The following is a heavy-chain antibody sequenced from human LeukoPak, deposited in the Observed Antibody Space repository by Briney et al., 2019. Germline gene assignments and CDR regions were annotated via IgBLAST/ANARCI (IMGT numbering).Heavy chain of an antibody. Sequence: PGGSLRLSCAASGFTFSSYWMSWVRQAPGKGPEWLSFINSDGNNIYYRDSVKGRFTISRDNAKKTLYLEMNNLRVDDTAIYYCATSRVFDFWGQGTLVAVSS. CDR3: ATSRVFDF. CDR1: GFTFSSYW. CDR2: INSDGNNI. V-gene: IGHV3-7*01. J-gene: IGHJ4*02.